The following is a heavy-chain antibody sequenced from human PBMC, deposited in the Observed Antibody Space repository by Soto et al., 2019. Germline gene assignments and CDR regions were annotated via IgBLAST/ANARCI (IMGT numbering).Heavy chain of an antibody. CDR3: ARVDVGAYWFDP. V-gene: IGHV3-74*01. Sequence: EVQLVESGGGLVQPGGSLRLSCAASGFTFSNYWMHWVRQAPGKGLVWVSRFNPDGTTITYADSVKGRFTISRDNAQNTLYLQMNSLSAEDTAVYYCARVDVGAYWFDPWGQGTLVTVSS. J-gene: IGHJ5*02. CDR2: FNPDGTTI. D-gene: IGHD1-26*01. CDR1: GFTFSNYW.